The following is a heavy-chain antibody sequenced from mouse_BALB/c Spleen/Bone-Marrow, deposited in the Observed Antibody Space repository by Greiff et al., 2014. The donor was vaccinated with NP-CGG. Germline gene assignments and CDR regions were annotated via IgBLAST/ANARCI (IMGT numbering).Heavy chain of an antibody. J-gene: IGHJ4*01. V-gene: IGHV1-80*01. Sequence: HVQLQQSGAELVRPGSSVRISCKASGYAFSSYWMSWVKQRPGQGLEWIGQIYPGDGDTNYNGKFKGKATLTTDKSSSTAYMQLSSLTSEDSAVYFCARWLPAMDYWGQGTSVTVSS. CDR2: IYPGDGDT. D-gene: IGHD2-2*01. CDR3: ARWLPAMDY. CDR1: GYAFSSYW.